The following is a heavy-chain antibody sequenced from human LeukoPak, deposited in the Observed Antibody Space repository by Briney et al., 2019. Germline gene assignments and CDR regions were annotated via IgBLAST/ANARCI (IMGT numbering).Heavy chain of an antibody. D-gene: IGHD2-15*01. CDR1: GFTFSSYG. CDR3: ARDRCSGGSCDSGAEYFQH. CDR2: IWYDGSKE. V-gene: IGHV3-33*01. J-gene: IGHJ1*01. Sequence: GGSLRLSCAASGFTFSSYGMHWVRQVPGKGLEWEAVIWYDGSKEYYADSVKGRFTISRDNSKNTLYLQMNSLRAEDTAVYYCARDRCSGGSCDSGAEYFQHWGQGTLVTVSS.